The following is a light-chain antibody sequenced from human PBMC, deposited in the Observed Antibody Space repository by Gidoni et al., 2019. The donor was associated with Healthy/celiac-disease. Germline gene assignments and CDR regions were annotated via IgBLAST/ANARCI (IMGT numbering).Light chain of an antibody. V-gene: IGKV3-20*01. CDR1: QRVSSSY. CDR3: QQYGSSPRT. J-gene: IGKJ1*01. CDR2: GAS. Sequence: EIVLTQSPGTLSLSPGERATISCRASQRVSSSYLAWYQQNPGQAPRLLIYGASSRATGIPDRFSGSGSGTDFTLTISRLEPEDFAVYYCQQYGSSPRTFGQGTKVEIK.